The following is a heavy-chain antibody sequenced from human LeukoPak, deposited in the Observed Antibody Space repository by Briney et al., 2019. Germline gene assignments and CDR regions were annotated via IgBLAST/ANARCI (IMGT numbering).Heavy chain of an antibody. J-gene: IGHJ4*02. CDR2: FDPEDGET. CDR3: ATMGTVTTPFDY. V-gene: IGHV1-24*01. CDR1: GYTLTELS. Sequence: ASVKVSCKVSGYTLTELSMHWVRQAPGKGLEWMGGFDPEDGETIYAQKFQGRVTMTEDTSTDTAYMELSSLRSEDTAVYYCATMGTVTTPFDYWGQGTLVTVSS. D-gene: IGHD4-17*01.